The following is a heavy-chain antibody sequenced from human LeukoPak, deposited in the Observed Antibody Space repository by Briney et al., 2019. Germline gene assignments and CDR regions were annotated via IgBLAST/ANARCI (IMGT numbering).Heavy chain of an antibody. V-gene: IGHV1-69-2*01. CDR2: VDPEDRET. CDR3: ATNAGGISAFFDI. CDR1: GYTLTDYY. Sequence: ASVKVSCKVSGYTLTDYYMYWVQQAPGKGLEWMGLVDPEDRETIYAEKFQDRVTITADTSTDTAYMELSSLRSEDTAVYYCATNAGGISAFFDIWGQGTMVTVSS. D-gene: IGHD2-8*02. J-gene: IGHJ3*02.